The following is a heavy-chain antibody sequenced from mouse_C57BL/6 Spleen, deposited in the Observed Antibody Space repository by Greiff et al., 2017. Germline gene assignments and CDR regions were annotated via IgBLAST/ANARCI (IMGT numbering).Heavy chain of an antibody. CDR1: GFNIKDYY. J-gene: IGHJ3*01. CDR3: TTWYYGSSPWFAY. D-gene: IGHD1-1*01. V-gene: IGHV14-1*01. Sequence: VQLQQSGAELVRPGASVKLSCTASGFNIKDYYMHWVKQRPEQGLEWIGRIDPEDGDTEYAPKFQGKATMTADTSSNTAYLQLSSLTSEDTAVYYSTTWYYGSSPWFAYWGQGTLVTVSA. CDR2: IDPEDGDT.